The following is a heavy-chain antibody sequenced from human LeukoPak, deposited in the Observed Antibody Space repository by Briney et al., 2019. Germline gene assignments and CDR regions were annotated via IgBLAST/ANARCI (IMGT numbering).Heavy chain of an antibody. CDR3: AKFLSYGVRGFGMDV. J-gene: IGHJ6*02. Sequence: GGSLRLSCAASGFTFSSYAMSWVRQAPGKGLEWVSAISGSGGSTYYADSVKGRFTISRDNSKNTLYLQMNSLRAEDTAIYFCAKFLSYGVRGFGMDVWGQGTTVTVSS. D-gene: IGHD4-17*01. CDR1: GFTFSSYA. CDR2: ISGSGGST. V-gene: IGHV3-23*01.